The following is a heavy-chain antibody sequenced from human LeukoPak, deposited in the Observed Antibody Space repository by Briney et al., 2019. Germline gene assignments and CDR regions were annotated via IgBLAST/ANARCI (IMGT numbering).Heavy chain of an antibody. J-gene: IGHJ6*04. CDR2: ISSSGSTI. CDR1: GFTFSSYE. V-gene: IGHV3-48*03. CDR3: AELGITMIGGG. Sequence: PGESLRLSCAASGFTFSSYEMNWVRQPPGKGLEWVLYISSSGSTIYYADSVKGRFTISRDNAKNSLYLQMNSLRAEDTAVYYCAELGITMIGGGWGKGTTVTISS. D-gene: IGHD3-10*02.